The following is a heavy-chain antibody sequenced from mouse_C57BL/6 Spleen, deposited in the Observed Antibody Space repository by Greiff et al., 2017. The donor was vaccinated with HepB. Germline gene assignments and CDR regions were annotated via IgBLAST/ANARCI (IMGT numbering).Heavy chain of an antibody. CDR3: ARAGLYSNFSYYYAMDY. CDR1: GYTFTSYW. Sequence: QVQLQQPGAELVKPGASVKLSCKASGYTFTSYWMHWVKQRPGQGLEWIGMIHPNSGSTNYNEKFKSKATLTVDKSSSTAYMQLSSLTSEDSAVYYGARAGLYSNFSYYYAMDYWGQGTSVTVSS. V-gene: IGHV1-64*01. D-gene: IGHD2-5*01. J-gene: IGHJ4*01. CDR2: IHPNSGST.